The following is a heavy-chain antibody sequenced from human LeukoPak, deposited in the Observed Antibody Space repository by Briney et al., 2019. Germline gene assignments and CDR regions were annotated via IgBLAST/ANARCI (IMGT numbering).Heavy chain of an antibody. J-gene: IGHJ6*02. D-gene: IGHD6-6*01. CDR2: ISNRNVV. CDR3: ARSIEGNGLDV. Sequence: LVSYISNRNVVYSAHSVKGPFTISRDYTKNSLYLEINTLRAEDTAVYYCARSIEGNGLDVWGQGTTVTVSS. V-gene: IGHV3-69-1*01.